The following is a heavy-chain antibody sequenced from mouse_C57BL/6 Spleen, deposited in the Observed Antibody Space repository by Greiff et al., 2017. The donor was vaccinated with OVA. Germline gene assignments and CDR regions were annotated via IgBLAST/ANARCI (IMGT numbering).Heavy chain of an antibody. CDR2: INPGSGGT. J-gene: IGHJ1*03. Sequence: QVQLQQSGAELVRPGTSVKVSCTASGYAFTNYLIEWVKQRPGQGLEWIGVINPGSGGTNYNEKFKGKATLTADKSSSTADMQLSSLTSEDSAVYFCARTNYGSSYTYFDVWGTGTTVTVSS. CDR1: GYAFTNYL. CDR3: ARTNYGSSYTYFDV. V-gene: IGHV1-54*01. D-gene: IGHD1-1*01.